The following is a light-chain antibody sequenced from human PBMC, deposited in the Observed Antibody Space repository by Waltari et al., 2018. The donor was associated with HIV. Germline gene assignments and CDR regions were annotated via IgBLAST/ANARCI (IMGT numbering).Light chain of an antibody. CDR3: ATWDASLSGPV. V-gene: IGLV1-44*01. CDR2: ANH. Sequence: QSELTQPPSASGTPGQRVTISCPGSSSTIGSYTVNWYQQLPGTAPKLLFYANHQRPSGVPDRFSCSQSDTSASLAIGGLQSEDEADYYCATWDASLSGPVFGGGTKLTVL. J-gene: IGLJ2*01. CDR1: SSTIGSYT.